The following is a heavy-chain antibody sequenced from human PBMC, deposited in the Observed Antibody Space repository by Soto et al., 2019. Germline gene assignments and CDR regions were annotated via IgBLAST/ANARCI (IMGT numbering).Heavy chain of an antibody. CDR3: ARDNRKELWVEGLNARDV. V-gene: IGHV1-18*04. CDR2: ISGYNGQT. CDR1: AYTFTTYG. J-gene: IGHJ6*02. D-gene: IGHD3-10*01. Sequence: QVQLVQSGPEVKKPGASVKVSCKASAYTFTTYGISWVRQAPGQGLEWMGWISGYNGQTNYPQKFRGRVTLTTDTSTSTAYMELRSLRSDDTAMYYCARDNRKELWVEGLNARDVWGQGTTVTVSS.